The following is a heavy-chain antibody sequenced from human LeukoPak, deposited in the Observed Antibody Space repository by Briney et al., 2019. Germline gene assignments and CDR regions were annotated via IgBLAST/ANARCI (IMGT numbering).Heavy chain of an antibody. CDR3: AGQPTTSGTLY. J-gene: IGHJ4*02. CDR1: GFTFGDYY. Sequence: GGSLRLSCAASGFTFGDYYMTWIRQAPGKGLEWVSYISSSGTTIYYADSVKGRFTISRDNAKKSLYLQMNSLRAEDTAVYYCAGQPTTSGTLYWGQGTLVTVSS. CDR2: ISSSGTTI. D-gene: IGHD3-10*01. V-gene: IGHV3-11*04.